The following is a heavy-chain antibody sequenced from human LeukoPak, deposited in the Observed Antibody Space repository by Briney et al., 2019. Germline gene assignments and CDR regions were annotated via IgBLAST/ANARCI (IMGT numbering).Heavy chain of an antibody. Sequence: GGSLRLSCAASGFTFSDYYMSWIRQAPGKGLEWVSYISSSGSTIYYADSVKGRFTISRDNAKNSLYLQMNSLRAEDTAVYYCARDIMRPRPYYDFWSGYYPRPDYWGQGTLVTVSS. CDR1: GFTFSDYY. CDR2: ISSSGSTI. CDR3: ARDIMRPRPYYDFWSGYYPRPDY. J-gene: IGHJ4*02. V-gene: IGHV3-11*04. D-gene: IGHD3-3*01.